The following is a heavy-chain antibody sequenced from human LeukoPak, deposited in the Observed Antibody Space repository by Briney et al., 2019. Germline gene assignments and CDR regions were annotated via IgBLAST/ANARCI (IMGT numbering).Heavy chain of an antibody. CDR1: GFTFRSYS. V-gene: IGHV3-21*01. D-gene: IGHD4-23*01. J-gene: IGHJ4*02. Sequence: GGAPRLSCAASGFTFRSYSMNLVRQAPGKGLELDSSINSSSSYIYYADSVKGRFTISRDNAKNSLYLQMNSLRAEDTAVYYCARGGLIGNSKLVPVDYWGQGTLVTVSS. CDR3: ARGGLIGNSKLVPVDY. CDR2: INSSSSYI.